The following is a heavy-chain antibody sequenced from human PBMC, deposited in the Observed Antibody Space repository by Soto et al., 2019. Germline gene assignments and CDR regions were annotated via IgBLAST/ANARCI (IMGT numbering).Heavy chain of an antibody. CDR3: AKGPCVRCMTYFAY. Sequence: GGSLRLSCAASGFTFTSYGMHWVRQAPGKGLEWVEVISYDGSNKYYADSVKGRFTISRDNSKNTLYLQMNSLRAEDTAVYYCAKGPCVRCMTYFAYWGQGTLVTASS. CDR1: GFTFTSYG. D-gene: IGHD2-8*01. J-gene: IGHJ4*02. V-gene: IGHV3-30*18. CDR2: ISYDGSNK.